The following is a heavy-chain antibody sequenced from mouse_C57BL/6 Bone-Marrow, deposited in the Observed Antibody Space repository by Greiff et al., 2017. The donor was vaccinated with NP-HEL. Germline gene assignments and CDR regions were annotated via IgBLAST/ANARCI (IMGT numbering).Heavy chain of an antibody. CDR3: AREVYGRSY. CDR1: GYTFTSYW. CDR2: IDPSDSFT. Sequence: QVQLQQPGAELVMPGASVKLSCKASGYTFTSYWMHWVKQRPGQGLEWIGEIDPSDSFTNYNQKFTGKSTLTVDKSSSTAYMQRSSLTSEDSAVYYCAREVYGRSYWGQGTTLTVSS. D-gene: IGHD1-1*01. J-gene: IGHJ2*01. V-gene: IGHV1-69*01.